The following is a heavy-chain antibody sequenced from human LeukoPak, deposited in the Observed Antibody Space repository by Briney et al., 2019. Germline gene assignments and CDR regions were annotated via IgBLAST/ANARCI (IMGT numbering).Heavy chain of an antibody. CDR2: IYTSGST. CDR1: GGSISPYY. D-gene: IGHD6-13*01. Sequence: PSETLSLTCAVSGGSISPYYWSWIRQPAGKGLEWIGRIYTSGSTNYNPSLKSRVTMSVDTSKNQFSLKLSSVTAADTAVYYCARQQLVRAFDIWGQGTMVTVSS. J-gene: IGHJ3*02. V-gene: IGHV4-4*07. CDR3: ARQQLVRAFDI.